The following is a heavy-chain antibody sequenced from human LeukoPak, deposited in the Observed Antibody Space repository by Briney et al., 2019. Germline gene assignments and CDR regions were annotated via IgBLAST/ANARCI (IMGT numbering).Heavy chain of an antibody. Sequence: GESLNISCKGSGYIFTSYWIGWVRPMPGKGLGWVGIIYPGDSNTRYSPSFKGQVTISADKSISTAYLQWSSLKASDTAMYYCARLDIVATSFDYWGQGTLVTVSS. J-gene: IGHJ4*02. CDR2: IYPGDSNT. CDR3: ARLDIVATSFDY. D-gene: IGHD5-12*01. V-gene: IGHV5-51*01. CDR1: GYIFTSYW.